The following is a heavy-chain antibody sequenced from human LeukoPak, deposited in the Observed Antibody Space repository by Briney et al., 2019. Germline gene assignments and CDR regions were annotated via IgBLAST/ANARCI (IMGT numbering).Heavy chain of an antibody. J-gene: IGHJ3*02. CDR3: ARDTSPRIAAIYYDAFDI. D-gene: IGHD6-13*01. V-gene: IGHV3-48*04. CDR1: GFTFSSYT. CDR2: IGTSSTTI. Sequence: GGSLRLSCAASGFTFSSYTMNWVRQPPGKGLKWVSNIGTSSTTIYYADSVKGRFTISRDNAKNSLYLQMNSLRAEDTAVYYCARDTSPRIAAIYYDAFDIWGQGTMVTVSS.